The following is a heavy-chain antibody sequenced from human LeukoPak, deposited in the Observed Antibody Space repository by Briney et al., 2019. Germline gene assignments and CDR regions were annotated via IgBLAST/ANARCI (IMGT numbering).Heavy chain of an antibody. V-gene: IGHV1-69*13. CDR3: AKWGKGFIVEAATDY. J-gene: IGHJ4*02. Sequence: SVKVSCKASGDTFSSYAISWVRQAPGQGLEWMGGIIPIFGTANYAQKFQGRVTITADESTSTAYMELSSLRSEDTAVYYCAKWGKGFIVEAATDYWGQGTLVTVSS. D-gene: IGHD1-26*01. CDR1: GDTFSSYA. CDR2: IIPIFGTA.